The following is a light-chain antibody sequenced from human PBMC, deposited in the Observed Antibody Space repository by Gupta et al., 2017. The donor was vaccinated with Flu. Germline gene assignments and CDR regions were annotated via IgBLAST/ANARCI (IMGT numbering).Light chain of an antibody. J-gene: IGLJ2*01. Sequence: TISCTGTSSDVGGYNYVSWYQQHPGKAPTLMSDEVSKRPSGVPDRFSCSKSGSTASPIVNGLQAEDEAEDYYCSSANTNQPHGVFGGGTKMTVL. CDR1: SSDVGGYNY. CDR2: EVS. V-gene: IGLV2-8*01. CDR3: CSSANTNQPHGV.